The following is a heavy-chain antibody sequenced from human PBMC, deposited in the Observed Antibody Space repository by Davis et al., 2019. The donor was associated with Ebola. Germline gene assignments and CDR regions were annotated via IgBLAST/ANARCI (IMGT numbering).Heavy chain of an antibody. D-gene: IGHD2-2*02. CDR3: ARIRSLYDGKYYYYYGMDV. CDR2: IDWDDDK. CDR1: GFSLSTSGMC. Sequence: SGPTLVKPTQTLTLTCTFSGFSLSTSGMCVSWIRQPPGKALEWLARIDWDDDKYYSISLKTRLTISKDTSKNQVVLTMTNMDPVDTATYYCARIRSLYDGKYYYYYGMDVWGQGTTVTVSS. J-gene: IGHJ6*02. V-gene: IGHV2-70*11.